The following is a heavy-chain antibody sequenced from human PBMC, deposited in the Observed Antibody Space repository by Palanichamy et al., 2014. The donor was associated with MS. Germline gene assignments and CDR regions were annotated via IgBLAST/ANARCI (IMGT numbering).Heavy chain of an antibody. J-gene: IGHJ3*01. D-gene: IGHD3-9*01. V-gene: IGHV3-9*01. CDR3: AKHHRISDWFDGFGL. Sequence: LEWVSGICWNSGCIGYADSVKGRFTTSRDNARNSLYLQMNSLRDDDTALYFCAKHHRISDWFDGFGLWGQGTMVTVSS. CDR2: ICWNSGCI.